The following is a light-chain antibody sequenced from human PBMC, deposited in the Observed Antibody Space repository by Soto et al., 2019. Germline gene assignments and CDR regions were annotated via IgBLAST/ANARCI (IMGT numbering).Light chain of an antibody. J-gene: IGKJ1*01. CDR2: GAS. CDR1: QSVSSN. CDR3: QQYGSSGT. V-gene: IGKV3-20*01. Sequence: VLTQSAATVSLSPGERATLSCRASQSVSSNLAWYQQKPGQAPRLLIYGASNRATGIPDRFSGSGSGTDITLTISRLEPEDFAVYYCQQYGSSGTFGQGTKVDIK.